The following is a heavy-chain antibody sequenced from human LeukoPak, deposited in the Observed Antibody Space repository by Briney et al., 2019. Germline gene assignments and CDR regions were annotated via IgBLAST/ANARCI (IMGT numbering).Heavy chain of an antibody. D-gene: IGHD4-11*01. V-gene: IGHV4-34*01. CDR1: GFTFSNAW. CDR2: INHSGST. J-gene: IGHJ4*02. Sequence: GSLRLSCAASGFTFSNAWMSWVRQAPGKGLEWVGEINHSGSTNYNPSLRSRVTISVDTSKNQFSLKLNSVTAADTAVYYCARATDYPWYFDYWGQGTLVTVSS. CDR3: ARATDYPWYFDY.